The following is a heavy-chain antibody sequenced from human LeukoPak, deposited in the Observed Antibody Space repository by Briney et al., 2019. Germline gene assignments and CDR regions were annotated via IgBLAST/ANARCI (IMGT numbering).Heavy chain of an antibody. D-gene: IGHD3-22*01. CDR3: AKDLIMDYDSSGYYYAEKYYFDY. Sequence: GGSLRLSCAASGFTFSCYAMSWVRQAPGKGLEWVSAISGSGGSTYYADSVKGRFTISRDNSKNTLYLQMNSLRAEDTAVYYCAKDLIMDYDSSGYYYAEKYYFDYWGQGTLVTVSS. J-gene: IGHJ4*02. V-gene: IGHV3-23*01. CDR1: GFTFSCYA. CDR2: ISGSGGST.